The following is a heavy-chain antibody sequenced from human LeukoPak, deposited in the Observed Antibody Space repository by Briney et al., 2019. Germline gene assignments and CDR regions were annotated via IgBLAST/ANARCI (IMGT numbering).Heavy chain of an antibody. CDR3: ARVNYGGNSFSGY. Sequence: NPGGSLRLSCAASGFTFSSYWMHWVRQAPGKGLVWVSRINSDGTSTNYADSVKGRFTISRDNAKNTLYLQMNSLRAEDTAVYYCARVNYGGNSFSGYWGQGTLITISS. J-gene: IGHJ4*02. CDR2: INSDGTST. D-gene: IGHD4-23*01. V-gene: IGHV3-74*01. CDR1: GFTFSSYW.